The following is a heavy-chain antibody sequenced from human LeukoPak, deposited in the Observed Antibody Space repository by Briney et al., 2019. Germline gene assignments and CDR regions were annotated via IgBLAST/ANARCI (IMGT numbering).Heavy chain of an antibody. CDR1: GFTFTHYA. Sequence: PGGSLRLSCAASGFTFTHYAMSWVRQAPGKGLEWVSSITSSNNYIYYADSMKGRFTISRDNAKDTLYLHMNSLTAEDTAVYYCARGAKWAYYFDYWGQGTLVTVSS. D-gene: IGHD1-26*01. J-gene: IGHJ4*02. CDR2: ITSSNNYI. V-gene: IGHV3-21*01. CDR3: ARGAKWAYYFDY.